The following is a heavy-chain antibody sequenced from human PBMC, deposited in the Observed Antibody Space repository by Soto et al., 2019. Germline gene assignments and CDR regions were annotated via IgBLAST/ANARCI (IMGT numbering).Heavy chain of an antibody. Sequence: LRLSCATSGFTLRDYAMTWVRQAPGKGLEWVSTISGSGVSTYYADSVKGRFTISRDNSGNTLYLHMKSLGAEDTAMYYCAKTKLKELVSLYLDYWGQGTLVTVSS. V-gene: IGHV3-23*01. D-gene: IGHD6-6*01. J-gene: IGHJ4*02. CDR3: AKTKLKELVSLYLDY. CDR2: ISGSGVST. CDR1: GFTLRDYA.